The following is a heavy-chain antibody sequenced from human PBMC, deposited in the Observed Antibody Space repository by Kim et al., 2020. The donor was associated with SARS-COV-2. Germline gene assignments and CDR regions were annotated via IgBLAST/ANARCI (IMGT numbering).Heavy chain of an antibody. CDR3: AKVSVAGGYYYDGLDV. CDR2: ISASGGYT. V-gene: IGHV3-23*01. Sequence: GGSLRLSCAASGFTFDNYAMTWVRQAPGKGLEWVSSISASGGYTYYADSVQGRFTISRDNSKNTPYLQMNSLRADDTALYYCAKVSVAGGYYYDGLDVWG. CDR1: GFTFDNYA. J-gene: IGHJ6*01. D-gene: IGHD6-19*01.